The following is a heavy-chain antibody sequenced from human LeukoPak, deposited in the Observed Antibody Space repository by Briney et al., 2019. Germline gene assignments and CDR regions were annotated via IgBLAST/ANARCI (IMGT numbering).Heavy chain of an antibody. CDR1: GFTFSSYA. CDR2: ISNSGGTT. V-gene: IGHV3-23*01. J-gene: IGHJ4*02. CDR3: ARDSHDYFDY. Sequence: GALRLSCAASGFTFSSYAMSWVRQAPGKGLEWVSTISNSGGTTYYADSVKGRFTISRDNSKNTLYLQMNSLRAEDTAVYYCARDSHDYFDYWGQGTLVTVSS.